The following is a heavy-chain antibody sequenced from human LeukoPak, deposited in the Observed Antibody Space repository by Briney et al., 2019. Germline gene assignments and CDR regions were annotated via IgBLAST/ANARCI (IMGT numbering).Heavy chain of an antibody. V-gene: IGHV3-30*03. CDR3: ARDLIYGGNAFRDY. J-gene: IGHJ4*02. CDR2: ISYDGSDN. D-gene: IGHD4-23*01. Sequence: GRSLRLSCAASGFTFGTYGMHWVRQAPGKGLEWVAVISYDGSDNYFGDSVKGRFTISRDNSKNTLYLQMNSLRAEDTAVYYCARDLIYGGNAFRDYWGQGTLVTVSS. CDR1: GFTFGTYG.